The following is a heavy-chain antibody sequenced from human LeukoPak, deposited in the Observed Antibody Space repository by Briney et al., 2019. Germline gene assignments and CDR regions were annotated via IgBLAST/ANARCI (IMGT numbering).Heavy chain of an antibody. J-gene: IGHJ4*02. Sequence: GGSLRLSCAASGFTVSSSNYMNWVRQAPGKGLEWVSGIYTGGTTYYTDSVKGRFTISRDNPNNTLYLQMHSLRAEDTAVYYCAREVSRFGIWGQGTLVTVSS. V-gene: IGHV3-66*01. D-gene: IGHD3-16*01. CDR3: AREVSRFGI. CDR2: IYTGGTT. CDR1: GFTVSSSNY.